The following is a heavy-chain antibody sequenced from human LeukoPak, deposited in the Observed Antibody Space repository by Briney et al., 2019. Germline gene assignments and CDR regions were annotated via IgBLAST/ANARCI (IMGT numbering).Heavy chain of an antibody. Sequence: GGSVRLSCAASGFTFTVYFMHWVRLDASEGLEWVLVLSIDGNNKYYGDSVKVRFTISRDNSKNTLYLQINSLRPEDTAVYYCAKDQSQWGQGTLVIASS. CDR3: AKDQSQ. CDR2: LSIDGNNK. J-gene: IGHJ4*02. V-gene: IGHV3-30*18. CDR1: GFTFTVYF.